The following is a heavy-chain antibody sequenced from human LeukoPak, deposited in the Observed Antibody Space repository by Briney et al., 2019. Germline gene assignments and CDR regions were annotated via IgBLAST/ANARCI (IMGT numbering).Heavy chain of an antibody. D-gene: IGHD2-21*02. Sequence: GGSLRLSCAASGFTVHSNYMSWVRQAPGKGLEWVSGINWNGGSTGYADSVEGRFTISRDNAKNSQYLQMNSLRVEDTALYYCARAQTYGDSRLLLDYWGQGTLVTVSS. V-gene: IGHV3-20*04. J-gene: IGHJ4*02. CDR2: INWNGGST. CDR3: ARAQTYGDSRLLLDY. CDR1: GFTVHSNY.